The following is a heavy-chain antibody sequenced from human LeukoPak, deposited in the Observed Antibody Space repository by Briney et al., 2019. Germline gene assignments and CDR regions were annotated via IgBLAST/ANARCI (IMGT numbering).Heavy chain of an antibody. J-gene: IGHJ3*02. V-gene: IGHV3-21*01. CDR3: ARPTWSYNAFDI. Sequence: GGSLRLSCTASGFTFNNYNLNWVRQAPGKGLEWVSSISSSSTYIYYADSVKGRFTVSRDNAKSSVYLQMNSLRSEDTAVYYCARPTWSYNAFDIWGRGTLVTGSS. D-gene: IGHD2-15*01. CDR2: ISSSSTYI. CDR1: GFTFNNYN.